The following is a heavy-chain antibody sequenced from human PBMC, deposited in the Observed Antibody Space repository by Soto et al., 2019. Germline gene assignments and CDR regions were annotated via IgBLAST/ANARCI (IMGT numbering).Heavy chain of an antibody. CDR3: ARGLPYHKQLVLGY. V-gene: IGHV1-69*02. Sequence: GASVKVSCKASGGTFSSYTISWVRQAPGQGLEWMGRIIPILGIANYAQKFQGRVTMTRNTSISTAYMELSSLRSEDTAVYYCARGLPYHKQLVLGYWGQGTLVTVSS. J-gene: IGHJ4*02. CDR1: GGTFSSYT. D-gene: IGHD6-6*01. CDR2: IIPILGIA.